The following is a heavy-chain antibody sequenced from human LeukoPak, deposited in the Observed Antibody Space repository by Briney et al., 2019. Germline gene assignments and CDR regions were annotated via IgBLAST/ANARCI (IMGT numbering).Heavy chain of an antibody. J-gene: IGHJ4*02. Sequence: GASVKVSCKASGYTFTGYYMHWVRQAPGQGLEWMGWINPNSGGTNYAQKFQGRVTMTEDTSTDTAYMELSSLRSEDTAVYYCVHYGSGPSDWGQGTLVTVSS. CDR2: INPNSGGT. D-gene: IGHD3-10*01. V-gene: IGHV1-2*02. CDR3: VHYGSGPSD. CDR1: GYTFTGYY.